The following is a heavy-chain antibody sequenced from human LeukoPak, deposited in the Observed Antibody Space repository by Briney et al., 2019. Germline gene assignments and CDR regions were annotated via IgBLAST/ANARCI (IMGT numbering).Heavy chain of an antibody. CDR2: IIPIFGTA. J-gene: IGHJ4*02. CDR3: ARGRVKYSYGYESNY. V-gene: IGHV1-69*05. CDR1: GGTFSSYA. Sequence: SVNVSCKASGGTFSSYAISWVRQAPGQGLDWMGGIIPIFGTANYAQKFQGRVTITTDESTSTAYMELSSLRSEDTAVYYCARGRVKYSYGYESNYWGQGTLVTVSS. D-gene: IGHD5-18*01.